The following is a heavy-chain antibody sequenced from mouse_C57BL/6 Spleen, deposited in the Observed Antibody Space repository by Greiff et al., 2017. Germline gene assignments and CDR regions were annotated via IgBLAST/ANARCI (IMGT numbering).Heavy chain of an antibody. CDR1: GYTFTSYW. J-gene: IGHJ2*01. Sequence: VQLQQPGAELVKPGASVKLSCKASGYTFTSYWMHWVKQRPGQGLEWIGMIHPNSGSTNYNEKFKSKATLTVDKSSSTAYMQLSSLTSEDSAVYYCARTGGRVYFDYWGQGTTLTVSS. V-gene: IGHV1-64*01. D-gene: IGHD1-1*01. CDR3: ARTGGRVYFDY. CDR2: IHPNSGST.